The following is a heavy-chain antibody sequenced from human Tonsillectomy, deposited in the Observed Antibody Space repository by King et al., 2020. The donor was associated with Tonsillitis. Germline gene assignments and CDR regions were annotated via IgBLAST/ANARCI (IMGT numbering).Heavy chain of an antibody. CDR3: ARGVGAFTGYSSGWHGRGDDY. D-gene: IGHD6-19*01. V-gene: IGHV3-30*01. CDR1: GFTFSSYA. Sequence: VQLVESGGGVVQPGRSLRLSCAASGFTFSSYAMHWVRQAPGKGLEWVAVISYDGSNKYYADSVKGRFTISRDNSKNTLYLQMNSLRAEDTAVYYCARGVGAFTGYSSGWHGRGDDYWGQGTLVTVSS. J-gene: IGHJ4*02. CDR2: ISYDGSNK.